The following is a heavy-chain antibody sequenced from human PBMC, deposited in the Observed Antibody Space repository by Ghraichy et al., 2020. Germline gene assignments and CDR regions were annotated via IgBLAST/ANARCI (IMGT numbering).Heavy chain of an antibody. Sequence: SETLSLTCTVSGGSISSYYWSWIRQPPGKGLEWIGYIYTSGSTNYNPSLKSRVTISVDTSKNQFSLKLSSVTAADTAVYYCARPAGSGWYRWYFDLWGRGTLVTVSS. CDR1: GGSISSYY. CDR3: ARPAGSGWYRWYFDL. D-gene: IGHD6-19*01. V-gene: IGHV4-4*09. J-gene: IGHJ2*01. CDR2: IYTSGST.